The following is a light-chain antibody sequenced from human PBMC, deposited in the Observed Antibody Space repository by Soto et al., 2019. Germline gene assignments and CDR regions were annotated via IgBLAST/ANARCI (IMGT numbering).Light chain of an antibody. CDR1: QSISSW. CDR2: RAS. J-gene: IGKJ1*01. V-gene: IGKV1-5*03. CDR3: QQYDNYWT. Sequence: DIQMTQSPSTLSASVGDRVTISCRASQSISSWLAWYQQKPGKAPNLLIHRASTLESGVPSRFSGSGSGTEFTLTISSVQPEDFATYYCQQYDNYWTFGQGTKVEIK.